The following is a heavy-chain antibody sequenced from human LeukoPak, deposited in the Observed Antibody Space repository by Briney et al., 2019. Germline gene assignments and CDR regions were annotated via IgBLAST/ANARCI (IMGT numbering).Heavy chain of an antibody. CDR1: DFTFSHTW. CDR2: IKSEIDGGAT. D-gene: IGHD5-12*01. Sequence: GGSLRLSCAASDFTFSHTWMNWVRQAPGRGLEWVGRIKSEIDGGATDYAALVQGRFSISRDDSQATLYLQMNSLKTEDTAVYYCTTGGSVIVAGTRAFDIWGQGTMVTVSS. CDR3: TTGGSVIVAGTRAFDI. J-gene: IGHJ3*02. V-gene: IGHV3-15*07.